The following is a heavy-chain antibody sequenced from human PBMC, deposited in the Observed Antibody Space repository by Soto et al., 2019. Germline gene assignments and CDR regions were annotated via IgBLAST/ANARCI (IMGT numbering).Heavy chain of an antibody. V-gene: IGHV4-39*01. D-gene: IGHD2-2*01. CDR2: IYYSGST. Sequence: SQTLPLTTTVSAYSILTTSYYSAWLLLSPGQAVDWIWIIYYSGSTYYHLSLKSRVTMSVDTSKNQFSLKISSVTAADTSVYYCARIFVIPAAPNYYNYYGVDVWGQGTTVTVS. CDR3: ARIFVIPAAPNYYNYYGVDV. CDR1: AYSILTTSYY. J-gene: IGHJ6*02.